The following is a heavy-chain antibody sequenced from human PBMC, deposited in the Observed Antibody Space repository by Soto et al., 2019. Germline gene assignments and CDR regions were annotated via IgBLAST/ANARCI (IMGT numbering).Heavy chain of an antibody. V-gene: IGHV3-15*07. Sequence: EVQLVESGGGLVKPGGSLTLSCAASGFIFNNAWMNWVRQAPGKGLEWVGRIKSKTDGGTTDYAAPVKGRFTISRDDSKNTLYLQMNSLETEDTAVYYCTHQRWGAFEIWGQGTMVTVSS. CDR1: GFIFNNAW. D-gene: IGHD2-2*01. CDR2: IKSKTDGGTT. CDR3: THQRWGAFEI. J-gene: IGHJ3*02.